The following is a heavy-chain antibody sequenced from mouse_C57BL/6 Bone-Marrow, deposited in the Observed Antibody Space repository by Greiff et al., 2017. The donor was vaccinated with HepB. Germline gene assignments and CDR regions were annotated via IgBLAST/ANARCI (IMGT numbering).Heavy chain of an antibody. J-gene: IGHJ1*03. CDR1: GYTFTSYW. CDR2: IYPGNSDT. V-gene: IGHV1-5*01. D-gene: IGHD1-1*01. CDR3: TRLYGWYFDV. Sequence: VQLQQSGTVLARPGASVKMSCKTSGYTFTSYWMHWVKQRPGQGLEWIGAIYPGNSDTSYNQKFKDKAKLTAVTSASTAYMELSSLTNEDSAVYYCTRLYGWYFDVWGTGTTVTVSS.